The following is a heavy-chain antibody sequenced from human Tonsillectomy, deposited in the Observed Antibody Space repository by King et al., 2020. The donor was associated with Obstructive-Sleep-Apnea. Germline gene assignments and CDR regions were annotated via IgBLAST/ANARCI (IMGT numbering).Heavy chain of an antibody. CDR3: ARGYGSSTSCWADAFDI. D-gene: IGHD2-2*01. V-gene: IGHV4-59*01. CDR2: IYYSGST. Sequence: QLQESGPGLVKPSETLSLTCTVSGGSISSYYWSWIRQPPGKGLEWIGYIYYSGSTNYNPSLKSRVTISVDTSKNQFSLKLSPVTAADTAVYYCARGYGSSTSCWADAFDIWGQGTMVTVSS. J-gene: IGHJ3*02. CDR1: GGSISSYY.